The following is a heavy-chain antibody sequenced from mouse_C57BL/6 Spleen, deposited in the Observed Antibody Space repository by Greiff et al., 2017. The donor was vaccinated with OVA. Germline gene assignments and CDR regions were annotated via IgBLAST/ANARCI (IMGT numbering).Heavy chain of an antibody. Sequence: VQLQQPGAELVRPGTSVTLSCKASGYTFTSYWMHWVKHRPGQGLEWIGVIDPSDSYTNYNQKFKGKATLTVDTSSSTAYMQLSSLTSEDSAVYYCARRYGSSYEYYFDYWGQGTTLTVSS. CDR2: IDPSDSYT. J-gene: IGHJ2*01. D-gene: IGHD1-1*01. CDR3: ARRYGSSYEYYFDY. V-gene: IGHV1-59*01. CDR1: GYTFTSYW.